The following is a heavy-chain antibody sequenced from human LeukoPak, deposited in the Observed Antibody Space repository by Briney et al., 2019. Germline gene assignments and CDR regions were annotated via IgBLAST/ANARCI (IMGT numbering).Heavy chain of an antibody. CDR3: ARAGRIVRSGFDP. Sequence: SETLSLTCTVSDGSISSGSYYWSWIRQPAGKGLEWIGPIYTSGSTNYNPSLKSRVTISEDTSKNQFSLKLSSVTAADTAVYYCARAGRIVRSGFDPWGQGTLVTVSS. V-gene: IGHV4-61*02. J-gene: IGHJ5*02. CDR2: IYTSGST. CDR1: DGSISSGSYY. D-gene: IGHD2/OR15-2a*01.